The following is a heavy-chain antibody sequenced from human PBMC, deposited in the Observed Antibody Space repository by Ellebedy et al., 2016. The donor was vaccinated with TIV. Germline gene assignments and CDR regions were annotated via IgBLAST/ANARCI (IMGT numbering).Heavy chain of an antibody. CDR1: GMTFAGYH. D-gene: IGHD3-22*01. J-gene: IGHJ3*02. V-gene: IGHV4-59*01. CDR3: ARAPGDYYDSSTAFDI. CDR2: IYYSGST. Sequence: SETLSLXXAVYGMTFAGYHWSWIRQPPGKGLEWIGCIYYSGSTNYNPSLKSRVTISVDTSKNQFSLKLSSVTAADTAVYYCARAPGDYYDSSTAFDIWGQGTMVTVSS.